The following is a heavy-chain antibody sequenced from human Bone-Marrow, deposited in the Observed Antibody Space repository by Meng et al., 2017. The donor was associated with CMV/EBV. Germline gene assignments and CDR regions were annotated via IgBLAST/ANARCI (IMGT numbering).Heavy chain of an antibody. V-gene: IGHV3-48*04. CDR3: ARDLSSIVVVPAAIHYYYYYGMDV. CDR1: GFTFSSYS. CDR2: ISSSSSTI. Sequence: GGSLRLSCAASGFTFSSYSMNWVRQAPGKGLEWVSYISSSSSTIYYADSVKGRFTISRDNAKNSLYLQMNSLRAEDTAVYYWARDLSSIVVVPAAIHYYYYYGMDVWGQGTTVTVSS. J-gene: IGHJ6*02. D-gene: IGHD2-2*02.